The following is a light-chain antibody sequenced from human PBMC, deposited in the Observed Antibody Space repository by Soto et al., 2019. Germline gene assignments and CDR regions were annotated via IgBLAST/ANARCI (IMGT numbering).Light chain of an antibody. J-gene: IGLJ3*02. Sequence: QSVLTQPPSVSGSPGQSVTISCTGTTSDVDNYNRVSWYQQPPGTAPKLLIYEVSNQPSGVPDRFSGSKSANTASLTISGLQAEDEADYYCTLYTTSTTLSFGGGTKLTVL. CDR1: TSDVDNYNR. CDR2: EVS. CDR3: TLYTTSTTLS. V-gene: IGLV2-18*01.